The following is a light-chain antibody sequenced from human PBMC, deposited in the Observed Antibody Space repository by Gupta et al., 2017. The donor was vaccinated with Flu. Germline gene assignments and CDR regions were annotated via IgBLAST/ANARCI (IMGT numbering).Light chain of an antibody. Sequence: DIVLLQSPATLSLSPGERATLSCRASQSVNSYLAWYQQRPGQAPRLLIYDASNRATGVPARFSGSGSGTDFTLTISSREPEDFAIYYCQQYSNWPPATFGPGTKVDIK. CDR1: QSVNSY. V-gene: IGKV3-11*01. CDR2: DAS. J-gene: IGKJ3*01. CDR3: QQYSNWPPAT.